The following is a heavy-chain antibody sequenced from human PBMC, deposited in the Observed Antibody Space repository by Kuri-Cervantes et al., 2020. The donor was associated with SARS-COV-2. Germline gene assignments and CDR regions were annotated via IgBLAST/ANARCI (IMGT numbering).Heavy chain of an antibody. V-gene: IGHV4-39*01. Sequence: GSLRLSCTVSGGSISSSSYYWGWIRQPPGKGLEWIGSIYYSGSTYYNPSLKSRVTISVDTSKNQFSLKLSSETAADTAVYYCARGDAFDIWGQGTMVTVSS. CDR3: ARGDAFDI. CDR1: GGSISSSSYY. CDR2: IYYSGST. J-gene: IGHJ3*02.